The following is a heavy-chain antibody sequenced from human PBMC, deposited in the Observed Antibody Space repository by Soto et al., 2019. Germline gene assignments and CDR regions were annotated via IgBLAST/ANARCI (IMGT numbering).Heavy chain of an antibody. CDR3: ANPLQVVPAAPYYYYGMDV. V-gene: IGHV1-69*13. CDR1: GGTFSSYA. CDR2: IIPIFGTA. Sequence: AASVKVSCKASGGTFSSYAISWVRQAPGQGLEWMGGIIPIFGTANYAQKFQGRVTITADESTSTAYMELSSLRSEDTAVYYCANPLQVVPAAPYYYYGMDVWGQGTTVTVSS. D-gene: IGHD2-2*01. J-gene: IGHJ6*02.